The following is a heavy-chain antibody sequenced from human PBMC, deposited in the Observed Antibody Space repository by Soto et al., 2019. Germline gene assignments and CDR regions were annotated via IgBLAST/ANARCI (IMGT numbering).Heavy chain of an antibody. V-gene: IGHV3-21*01. CDR1: GFTFSSYS. D-gene: IGHD4-17*01. CDR3: AIWGTTVVSERVYYYYYGMDV. CDR2: ISSSSSYI. J-gene: IGHJ6*02. Sequence: LRLSCAASGFTFSSYSMNWVRQAPGKGLEWVSSISSSSSYIYYADSVKGRFTISRDNAKNSLYLQMNSLRAEDTAVYYCAIWGTTVVSERVYYYYYGMDVWGQGTTVTVSS.